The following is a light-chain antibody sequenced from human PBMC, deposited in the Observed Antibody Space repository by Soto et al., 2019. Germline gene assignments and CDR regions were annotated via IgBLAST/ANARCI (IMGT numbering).Light chain of an antibody. CDR1: RYISTY. Sequence: DIQMTQSPSSLSASVGDRVTITCRASRYISTYLNWYQQKPGKAPNLLINAASSLQSGVPSRFSAGGSGTDFTLTISSLQPEDFATYYCQQSYSTPYTFGQGTKLEIK. CDR2: AAS. V-gene: IGKV1-39*01. J-gene: IGKJ2*01. CDR3: QQSYSTPYT.